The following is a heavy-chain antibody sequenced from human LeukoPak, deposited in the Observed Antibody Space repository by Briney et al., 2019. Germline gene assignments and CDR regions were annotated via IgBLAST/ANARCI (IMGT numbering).Heavy chain of an antibody. D-gene: IGHD2-15*01. V-gene: IGHV4-34*01. J-gene: IGHJ4*02. CDR2: INHSGST. Sequence: SETLSLTCAVYGGSFSGYYWSWIRQPPGKGLEWIGEINHSGSTNYNPSLKSRVTISVDTSKNQFSLKLSSVTAADTAVYCCARVAGSCYDYWGQGTLVTVSS. CDR3: ARVAGSCYDY. CDR1: GGSFSGYY.